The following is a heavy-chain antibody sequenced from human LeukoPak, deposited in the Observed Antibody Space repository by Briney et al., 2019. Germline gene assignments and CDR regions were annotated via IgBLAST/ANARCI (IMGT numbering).Heavy chain of an antibody. Sequence: ASVKVSCKASGYTFTGYYMHWVRQAPGQELEWMGWINPNSGGTNYAQKFQGRVTMTRDTSISTAYMELSRLRSDDTAVYYCARDLRYCSGGSCYQYGMDVWGQGTTVTVSS. CDR3: ARDLRYCSGGSCYQYGMDV. V-gene: IGHV1-2*02. CDR1: GYTFTGYY. CDR2: INPNSGGT. D-gene: IGHD2-15*01. J-gene: IGHJ6*02.